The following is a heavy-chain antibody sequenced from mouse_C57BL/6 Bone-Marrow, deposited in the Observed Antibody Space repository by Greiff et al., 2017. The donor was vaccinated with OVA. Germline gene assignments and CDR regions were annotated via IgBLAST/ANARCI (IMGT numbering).Heavy chain of an antibody. CDR2: IDPENGDT. V-gene: IGHV14-4*01. CDR3: TTCDSNYWYFDV. D-gene: IGHD2-5*01. Sequence: EVQLQQSGAELVRPGASVKLSCTASGFNIKDDYMHWVKQRPEQGLEWIGWIDPENGDTEYASKFQGKATITADTSSNTAYLQLSSLTSEDTAVYYCTTCDSNYWYFDVWGTGTTVTVSS. J-gene: IGHJ1*03. CDR1: GFNIKDDY.